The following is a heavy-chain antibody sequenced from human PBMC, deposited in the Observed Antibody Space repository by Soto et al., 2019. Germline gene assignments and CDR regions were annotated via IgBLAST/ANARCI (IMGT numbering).Heavy chain of an antibody. CDR2: ISGSGSNT. V-gene: IGHV3-23*01. J-gene: IGHJ4*02. CDR3: AKTPVYTRVAGTD. D-gene: IGHD6-19*01. Sequence: PGGSLRLSCTASGFTFNSYAMSWVRQAPGKGLEWLSSISGSGSNTYYPGSVKGRFTISRDNSKNTLYLQMNSLRAEDTAIYYCAKTPVYTRVAGTDWGQGTLVTVSS. CDR1: GFTFNSYA.